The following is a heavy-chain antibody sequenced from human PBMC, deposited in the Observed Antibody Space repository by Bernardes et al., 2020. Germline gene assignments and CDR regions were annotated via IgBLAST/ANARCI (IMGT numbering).Heavy chain of an antibody. CDR3: AKGDSSGYYYVVITTVLDY. V-gene: IGHV3-23*01. J-gene: IGHJ4*02. D-gene: IGHD3-22*01. CDR1: GFTFSSYA. Sequence: GGSLRLSCAASGFTFSSYAMSWVRQAPGKGLEWVSAISGSGGSTYYADSVKGRFTISRDNSKNTLYLQMNSLRAEDTAVYYCAKGDSSGYYYVVITTVLDYWGQGTLVTVSS. CDR2: ISGSGGST.